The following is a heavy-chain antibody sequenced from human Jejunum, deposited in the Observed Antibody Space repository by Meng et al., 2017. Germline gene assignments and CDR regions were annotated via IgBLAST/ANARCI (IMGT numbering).Heavy chain of an antibody. Sequence: QVHLQQGGAGLLKPSETLSLTCAVNGGSFGTYYWTWFRQSPEKGLEWIGEINRSGSTSSNPSLKSRVAISMDTSRNQFSLSLSSVTAADTAVYYCARDHMGSLDYWGQGILVTVSS. CDR1: GGSFGTYY. J-gene: IGHJ4*02. CDR2: INRSGST. D-gene: IGHD1-26*01. CDR3: ARDHMGSLDY. V-gene: IGHV4-34*01.